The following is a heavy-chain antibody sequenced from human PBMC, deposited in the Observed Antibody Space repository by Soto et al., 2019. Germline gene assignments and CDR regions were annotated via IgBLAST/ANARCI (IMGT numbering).Heavy chain of an antibody. CDR3: ARRRIVPTTNFDY. D-gene: IGHD1-26*01. CDR1: GDSITSSSFY. V-gene: IGHV4-39*01. Sequence: LTCTVSGDSITSSSFYWGWIHQPPGKGLEWIGHIFHTGATYQNPTLKSRLRMSVDTSKNQFSLNLSSVTATDTAVYYCARRRIVPTTNFDYWGQGTLVTVSS. CDR2: IFHTGAT. J-gene: IGHJ4*02.